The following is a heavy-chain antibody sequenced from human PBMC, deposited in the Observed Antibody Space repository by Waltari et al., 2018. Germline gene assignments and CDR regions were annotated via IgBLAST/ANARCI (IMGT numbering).Heavy chain of an antibody. D-gene: IGHD2-2*01. J-gene: IGHJ4*02. CDR1: GFRFRAHW. CDR2: IKYDGSAT. V-gene: IGHV3-7*03. CDR3: ARGSTGYVRVWDC. Sequence: EVQLMESGGGLVQPGGSLRLSCSAPGFRFRAHWMTWVRQAPGKGLEWVANIKYDGSATYHVDSVNGRFTISRDNAKNSLYLQMNDVSAEDTAIYYCARGSTGYVRVWDCWGQGTVVTVSS.